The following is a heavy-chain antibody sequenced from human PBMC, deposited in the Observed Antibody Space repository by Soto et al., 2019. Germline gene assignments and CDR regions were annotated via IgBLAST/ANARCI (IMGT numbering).Heavy chain of an antibody. CDR1: GGSFSDYY. V-gene: IGHV4-34*01. CDR2: INHSGST. J-gene: IGHJ5*02. CDR3: AREGRYYASGRFWWFDP. D-gene: IGHD3-10*01. Sequence: SETLSLTCAVYGGSFSDYYWSWIRQPPGKGLEWIGEINHSGSTNYNPSLKSRVTISVDTSKNQFSLKLSSVTAADTAVYYCAREGRYYASGRFWWFDPWGQGTLVTVSS.